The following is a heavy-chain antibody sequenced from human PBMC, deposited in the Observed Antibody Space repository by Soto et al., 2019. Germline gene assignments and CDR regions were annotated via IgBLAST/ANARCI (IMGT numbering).Heavy chain of an antibody. V-gene: IGHV3-20*04. CDR2: INWNGGST. CDR1: GFTFDDYG. CDR3: ATTEGTKYQLLSVAGKDAFDI. J-gene: IGHJ3*02. Sequence: PGGSLRLSCAASGFTFDDYGMSWVRQAPGKGLEWVSGINWNGGSTGYADSVKGRFTISRNNAKNSLYLQMNSLRAEDTALYYCATTEGTKYQLLSVAGKDAFDIWGQGTMVTVSS. D-gene: IGHD2-2*01.